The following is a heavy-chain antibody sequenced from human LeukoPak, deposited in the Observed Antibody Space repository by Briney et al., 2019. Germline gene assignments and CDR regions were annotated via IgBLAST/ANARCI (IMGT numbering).Heavy chain of an antibody. CDR1: GFTFSSYS. CDR2: ISSSDSHT. Sequence: GGSLRLSCEASGFTFSSYSMNWVRQAPGKGLEWVSSISSSDSHTYYADSVKGRFTISRDNAKNSLYLQMNSLRAEDTAVYYCARGGTYCGNNCYGTNYWGQGSLVTVSS. D-gene: IGHD2-21*01. V-gene: IGHV3-21*06. J-gene: IGHJ4*02. CDR3: ARGGTYCGNNCYGTNY.